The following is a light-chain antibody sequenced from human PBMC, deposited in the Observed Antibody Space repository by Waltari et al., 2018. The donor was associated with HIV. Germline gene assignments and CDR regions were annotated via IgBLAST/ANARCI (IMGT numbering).Light chain of an antibody. V-gene: IGLV1-47*01. CDR2: RNN. CDR3: ATWDDNLSGWV. CDR1: NSHIGNNY. J-gene: IGLJ3*02. Sequence: QSVLTQPPSASATPGQRVTISCSATNSHIGNNYVSCYQQLPGTAPKVLIYRNNYRPSWFPDLFSGSKSGTSASLAISGLRSEDEADYYCATWDDNLSGWVFGGGTKLTVL.